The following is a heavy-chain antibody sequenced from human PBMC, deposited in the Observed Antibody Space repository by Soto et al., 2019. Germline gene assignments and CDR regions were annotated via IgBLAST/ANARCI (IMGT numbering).Heavy chain of an antibody. CDR3: AREFRYSTPLGHTWGMDV. CDR2: IIPIFGTA. D-gene: IGHD6-13*01. V-gene: IGHV1-69*06. Sequence: SVKVSCKASGGTFSSYAISWVRQAPGQGLEWMGGIIPIFGTANYAQKFQGRVTITADKSTSTAYMELSSLRSEDTAVYYCAREFRYSTPLGHTWGMDVWGQGTTVTVSS. J-gene: IGHJ6*02. CDR1: GGTFSSYA.